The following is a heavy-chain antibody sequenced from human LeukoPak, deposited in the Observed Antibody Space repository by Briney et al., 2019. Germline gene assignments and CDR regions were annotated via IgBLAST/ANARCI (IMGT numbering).Heavy chain of an antibody. CDR2: IYYSGST. Sequence: PETLSLTCTVSGGSISSYYWSWIRQPPGKGLEWIGYIYYSGSTNYNPSLKSRVTISVDTSKNQFSLKLSSVTAADTAVYYCASQNRIAVVGAWGQGTLVTVSS. CDR3: ASQNRIAVVGA. D-gene: IGHD6-19*01. J-gene: IGHJ4*02. V-gene: IGHV4-59*01. CDR1: GGSISSYY.